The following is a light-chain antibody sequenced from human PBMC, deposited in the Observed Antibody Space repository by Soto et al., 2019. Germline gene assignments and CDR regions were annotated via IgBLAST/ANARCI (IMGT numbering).Light chain of an antibody. CDR1: SSDVGSYSL. Sequence: QSVLTQPASVSGSPGQSITISCTGTSSDVGSYSLVSWYQQHPGKAPKVMIYEGSKRPSGLSNRFSGSKSGNTASLTISGLQAEDEADYYCCSYAGSNTWVFGGGTKLTVL. V-gene: IGLV2-23*01. J-gene: IGLJ3*02. CDR3: CSYAGSNTWV. CDR2: EGS.